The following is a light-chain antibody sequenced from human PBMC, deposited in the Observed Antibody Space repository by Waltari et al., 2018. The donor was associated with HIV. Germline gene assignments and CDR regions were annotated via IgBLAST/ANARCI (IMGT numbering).Light chain of an antibody. J-gene: IGLJ1*01. CDR3: AAWDDSLSGYV. V-gene: IGLV1-47*01. CDR1: SSNSGSNY. CDR2: RNN. Sequence: QSVLTQPPSASGTPGQRVTIPCSGSSSNSGSNYVYWYQQLPGTAPKLLIYRNNQRPLGVPDRFSGSKSGTSASLAISGLRSEDEADYYCAAWDDSLSGYVFGTGTKVTVL.